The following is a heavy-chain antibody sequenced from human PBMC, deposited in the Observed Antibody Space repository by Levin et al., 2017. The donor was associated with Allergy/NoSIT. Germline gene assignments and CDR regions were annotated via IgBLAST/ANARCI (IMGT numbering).Heavy chain of an antibody. D-gene: IGHD2-15*01. CDR1: GFTFSSYW. V-gene: IGHV3-74*01. Sequence: PGGSLRLSCAASGFTFSSYWMHWVRQAPGKGLVWVSRINSDGSSTSYADSVKGRFTISRDNAKNTLYLQMNSLRAEDTAVYYCAREGGGRLTWFDPWGQGTLVTVSS. J-gene: IGHJ5*02. CDR3: AREGGGRLTWFDP. CDR2: INSDGSST.